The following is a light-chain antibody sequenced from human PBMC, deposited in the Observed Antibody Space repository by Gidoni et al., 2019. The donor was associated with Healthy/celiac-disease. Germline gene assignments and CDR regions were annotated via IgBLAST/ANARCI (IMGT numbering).Light chain of an antibody. J-gene: IGKJ2*01. Sequence: IQMNQSPSSLSASVGDRVTITCRASQSISDYLNWYQQKQGKDPNLLIYATSSLQSGVPSRFSGSGSGTDFTLTISSLQPEDFATYYCQQSYSTPYTFGQGTKLEIK. CDR3: QQSYSTPYT. CDR2: ATS. V-gene: IGKV1-39*01. CDR1: QSISDY.